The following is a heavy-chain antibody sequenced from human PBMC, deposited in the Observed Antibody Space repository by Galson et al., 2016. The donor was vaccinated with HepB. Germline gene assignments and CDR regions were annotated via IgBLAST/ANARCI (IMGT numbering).Heavy chain of an antibody. D-gene: IGHD4-11*01. CDR1: GGSITGGTYH. J-gene: IGHJ3*02. Sequence: TLSLTCALSGGSITGGTYHWTWVRQQPGKGLEWIGYIFYSGYTCYNPSLKSRVTISVDTSSNHFSLKLSSVTAADTAVYYCARKRGADYRHFTGAFDIWGQGTMVTVSS. V-gene: IGHV4-31*11. CDR3: ARKRGADYRHFTGAFDI. CDR2: IFYSGYT.